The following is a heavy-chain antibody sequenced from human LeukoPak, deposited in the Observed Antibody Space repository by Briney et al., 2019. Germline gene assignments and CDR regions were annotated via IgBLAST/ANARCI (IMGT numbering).Heavy chain of an antibody. D-gene: IGHD4-23*01. CDR2: ISSSSSTI. CDR3: ARGTTVVTRVFDY. J-gene: IGHJ4*02. Sequence: GGSLRLSCAASGFAFSSYSMTWGRLAPGKGLEWVSYISSSSSTIYYADSVKGRFTISRDNAKNSLYLQMNSLRDEDTAVYYCARGTTVVTRVFDYWGQGTLVTVSS. V-gene: IGHV3-48*02. CDR1: GFAFSSYS.